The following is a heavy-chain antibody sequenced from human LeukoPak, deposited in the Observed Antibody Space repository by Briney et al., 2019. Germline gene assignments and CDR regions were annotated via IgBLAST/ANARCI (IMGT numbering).Heavy chain of an antibody. V-gene: IGHV3-30*04. J-gene: IGHJ4*02. CDR3: ARDSPDTAMVTDYSNFDY. Sequence: GGSLRLSCAASGFAFSSYAMHWVRQAPGKGLEWVAIISYDGINEYYSDSVKGRFTISRDNAKNSLYLQMNSLRAEDTAVYYCARDSPDTAMVTDYSNFDYWGQGTLVTVSS. D-gene: IGHD5-18*01. CDR1: GFAFSSYA. CDR2: ISYDGINE.